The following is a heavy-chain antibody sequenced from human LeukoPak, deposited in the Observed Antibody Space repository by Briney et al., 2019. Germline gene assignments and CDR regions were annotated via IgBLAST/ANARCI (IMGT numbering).Heavy chain of an antibody. Sequence: GGSLRLSCAGSGVTVGTNHMSWVRQAPGKGLEWVSVLYKDGNAYYENSVKGRFTISRDNAKNSLYLQMNSLRAEDTAVYYCAREGYDILTGSLAAIGYYFDYWGQGTLVTVSS. D-gene: IGHD3-9*01. V-gene: IGHV3-66*01. J-gene: IGHJ4*02. CDR2: LYKDGNA. CDR3: AREGYDILTGSLAAIGYYFDY. CDR1: GVTVGTNH.